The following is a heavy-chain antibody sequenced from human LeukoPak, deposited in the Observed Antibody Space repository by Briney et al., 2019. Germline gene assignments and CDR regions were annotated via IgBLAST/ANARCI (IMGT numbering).Heavy chain of an antibody. CDR2: IYYSGST. D-gene: IGHD3-9*01. J-gene: IGHJ2*01. CDR1: GGSISSYY. CDR3: ARPRFDWLLYQFDL. V-gene: IGHV4-59*08. Sequence: SETLSLTCTVSGGSISSYYWSWIRQPPGKGLEWIGYIYYSGSTNYNPSLKSRVTISADTSKNQFSLKLSSVTAADTAVYYCARPRFDWLLYQFDLWGRGTLVTVSS.